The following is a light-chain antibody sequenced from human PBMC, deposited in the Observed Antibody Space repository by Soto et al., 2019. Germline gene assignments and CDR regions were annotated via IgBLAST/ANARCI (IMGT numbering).Light chain of an antibody. Sequence: QSVLTQPPSASGSPGQSVAISCTGTSSDVGGYNFVSWYQQHPGKAPRLVIYEVTKRPSGIPDRFSGSKSGNTASLTVSGLQAEDEADYYCSSYAGNRHFYVFGTGTKVTVL. CDR2: EVT. CDR1: SSDVGGYNF. J-gene: IGLJ1*01. V-gene: IGLV2-8*01. CDR3: SSYAGNRHFYV.